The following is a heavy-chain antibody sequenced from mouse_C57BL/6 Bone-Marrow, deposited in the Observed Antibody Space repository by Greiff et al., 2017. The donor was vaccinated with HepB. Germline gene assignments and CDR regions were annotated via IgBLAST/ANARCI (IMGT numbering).Heavy chain of an antibody. V-gene: IGHV1-81*01. CDR3: ARGTAYGSSHYFDY. J-gene: IGHJ2*01. CDR1: GYTFTSYG. Sequence: QVQLQQSGAELARPGASVKLSCKASGYTFTSYGISWVKQSTGQGLEWIGEIDPRSGNTYYNEKFKGKATLTADKSSSTAYMELRSLTSEDSAVYFCARGTAYGSSHYFDYWGQGTTLTVSS. D-gene: IGHD1-1*01. CDR2: IDPRSGNT.